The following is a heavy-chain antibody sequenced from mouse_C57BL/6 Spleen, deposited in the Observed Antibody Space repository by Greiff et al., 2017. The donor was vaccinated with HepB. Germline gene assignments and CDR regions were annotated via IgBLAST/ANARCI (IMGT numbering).Heavy chain of an antibody. V-gene: IGHV1-81*01. CDR2: IYPRSGNT. Sequence: VQLQESGAELARPGASVKLSCKASGYTFTSYGISWVKQRTGQGLEWIGEIYPRSGNTYYNEKFKGKATLAADKSSSTAYMELRSLTSEDSAVYFCAREPIYGSRSMDYWGQGTSVTVSS. CDR3: AREPIYGSRSMDY. CDR1: GYTFTSYG. J-gene: IGHJ4*01. D-gene: IGHD1-1*01.